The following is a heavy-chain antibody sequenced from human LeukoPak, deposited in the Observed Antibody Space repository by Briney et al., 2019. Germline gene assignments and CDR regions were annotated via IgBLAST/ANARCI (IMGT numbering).Heavy chain of an antibody. Sequence: GGSLRLSCAASGFTFSGSPILWVRQASGKGLEWVGRVRSKADNYATAYAASVQGRCTISRDDSKSTAYLQLNSLKTEDTAVYYCTQSNYWGQGALVTVSS. CDR1: GFTFSGSP. CDR3: TQSNY. V-gene: IGHV3-73*01. CDR2: VRSKADNYAT. J-gene: IGHJ4*02.